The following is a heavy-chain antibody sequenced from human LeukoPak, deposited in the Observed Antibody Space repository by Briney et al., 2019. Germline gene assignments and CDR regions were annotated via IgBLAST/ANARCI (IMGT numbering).Heavy chain of an antibody. CDR1: GESFSRYY. Sequence: SETLSLTCPVKGESFSRYYWSWIRQSPGTGLEWIAEIIPSGSTNYNPSLQSRVTMSVDTSKNQFYLNLTSVTDADTAVYYCTRRRARRDGYSYWGQGNLVTVSS. V-gene: IGHV4-34*10. CDR2: IIPSGST. D-gene: IGHD5-24*01. CDR3: TRRRARRDGYSY. J-gene: IGHJ4*02.